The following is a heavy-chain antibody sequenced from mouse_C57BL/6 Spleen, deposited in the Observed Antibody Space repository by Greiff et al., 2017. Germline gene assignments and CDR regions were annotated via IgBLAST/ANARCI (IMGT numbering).Heavy chain of an antibody. Sequence: QVQLQQPGTELVKPGASVKLSCKASGYTFTSYWMHWVKQRPGQGLEWIGNINPSNGGTNYNEKFKSKAILTVDKSSSTAYMQLSSLTSEDSAVYYCARKSNYGYYAMDYWGQGTSVTVSS. CDR1: GYTFTSYW. D-gene: IGHD2-5*01. CDR3: ARKSNYGYYAMDY. V-gene: IGHV1-53*01. CDR2: INPSNGGT. J-gene: IGHJ4*01.